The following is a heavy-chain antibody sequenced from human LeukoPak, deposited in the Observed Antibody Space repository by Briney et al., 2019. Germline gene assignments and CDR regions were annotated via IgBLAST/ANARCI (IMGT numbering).Heavy chain of an antibody. CDR2: IIPIFGTA. J-gene: IGHJ4*02. CDR3: AGDPSPLSYGSPIFDY. D-gene: IGHD5-18*01. Sequence: SVKVSCKASGGTFSSYAISWVRQAPGQGLEWMGGIIPIFGTANYAQKFQGRVTITTDESTSTAYMELSSLRSEDTAVYYCAGDPSPLSYGSPIFDYWGQGTLVTVSS. V-gene: IGHV1-69*05. CDR1: GGTFSSYA.